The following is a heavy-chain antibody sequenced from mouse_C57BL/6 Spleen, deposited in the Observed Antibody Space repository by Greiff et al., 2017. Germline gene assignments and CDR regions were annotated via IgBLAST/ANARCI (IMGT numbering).Heavy chain of an antibody. CDR2: IYPGDGDT. CDR1: GYAFSSSW. CDR3: AREGAYYSNYGAMDY. D-gene: IGHD2-5*01. Sequence: VQLQQSGPELVKPGASVKISCKASGYAFSSSWMNWVKQRPGKGLEWIGRIYPGDGDTNYNGKFKGKATLTADKSSSPAYMQLSSLTSEDSAVYFCAREGAYYSNYGAMDYWGQGTSVTVSS. V-gene: IGHV1-82*01. J-gene: IGHJ4*01.